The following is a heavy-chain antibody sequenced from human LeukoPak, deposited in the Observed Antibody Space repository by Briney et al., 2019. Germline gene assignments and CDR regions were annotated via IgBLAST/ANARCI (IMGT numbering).Heavy chain of an antibody. Sequence: GGSLRLSCAASGFTFSSYTMNWVRQAPGKGLEWVSYIRSSSSTIYYVDSVKGRFTVSRDNAKNSLYLQMNSPRYEDTALYYCARGPYGSGSYYSPFDYWGQGTLVTVSS. J-gene: IGHJ4*02. D-gene: IGHD3-10*01. CDR2: IRSSSSTI. CDR3: ARGPYGSGSYYSPFDY. V-gene: IGHV3-48*02. CDR1: GFTFSSYT.